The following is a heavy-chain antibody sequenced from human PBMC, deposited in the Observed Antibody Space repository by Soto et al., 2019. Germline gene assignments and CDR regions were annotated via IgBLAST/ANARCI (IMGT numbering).Heavy chain of an antibody. J-gene: IGHJ4*02. V-gene: IGHV4-59*04. Sequence: SETLSLTCTVSGGSISSYYWSWIRQSPGKGLEWIGYIYYSGSTYYNPSLKSRVTISVDTSKNQFSLKLSSVTAADTAVYYCARHTPAISISDHWGQGTLVTVSS. CDR1: GGSISSYY. D-gene: IGHD2-15*01. CDR3: ARHTPAISISDH. CDR2: IYYSGST.